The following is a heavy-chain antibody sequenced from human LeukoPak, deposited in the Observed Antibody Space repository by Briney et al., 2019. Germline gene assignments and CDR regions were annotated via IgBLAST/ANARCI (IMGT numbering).Heavy chain of an antibody. CDR1: GDSISSSTYY. CDR2: IYYNGRT. D-gene: IGHD6-19*01. Sequence: SETLSLTCTVSGDSISSSTYYWGWIRQPPGKGLEWIGSIYYNGRTYYNPYLKSRVTISIDTSNQFSLRLDSMTAADTAVYYCVRDPKSAVAADWFDPWGQGTLVTVSS. V-gene: IGHV4-39*07. CDR3: VRDPKSAVAADWFDP. J-gene: IGHJ5*02.